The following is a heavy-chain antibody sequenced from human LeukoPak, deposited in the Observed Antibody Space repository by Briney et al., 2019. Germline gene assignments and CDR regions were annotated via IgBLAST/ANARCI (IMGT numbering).Heavy chain of an antibody. J-gene: IGHJ5*02. V-gene: IGHV1-2*02. CDR2: INPNSGGT. CDR1: GYTFTGYY. D-gene: IGHD1-20*01. CDR3: ARERGGHNWNDVEEYNWFDP. Sequence: ASVKVSCKASGYTFTGYYMHWVRQAPGQGLEWMGWINPNSGGTNYAQKFQGRVTMTRDTSISTAYMELSRLRSDDTAVYYCARERGGHNWNDVEEYNWFDPWGQGTLVTVSS.